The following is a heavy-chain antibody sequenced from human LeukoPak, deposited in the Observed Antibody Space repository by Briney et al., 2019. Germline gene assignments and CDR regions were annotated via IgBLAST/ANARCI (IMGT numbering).Heavy chain of an antibody. CDR3: AKEPYVGALDY. V-gene: IGHV3-11*01. Sequence: GGSLRLSCAASGFTFSDSYMSWIRQAPGKGLEWLSYISFSGSTTSYADSVKGRFTISRDNAKNSLYLQMNSLRAEDTAVYYCAKEPYVGALDYWGPGTLVTVSS. CDR1: GFTFSDSY. J-gene: IGHJ4*02. D-gene: IGHD1-26*01. CDR2: ISFSGSTT.